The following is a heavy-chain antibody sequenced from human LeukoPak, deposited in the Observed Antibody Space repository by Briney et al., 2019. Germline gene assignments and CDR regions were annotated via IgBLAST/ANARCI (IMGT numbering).Heavy chain of an antibody. CDR3: ARDQLAYSGYDTLFDY. CDR1: GFTFNSYA. D-gene: IGHD5-12*01. Sequence: GGSLRLSCAASGFTFNSYAIHWVRQAPGKGLEWVAVISYDGSNKYYAESVKGRFTISRDNSKNTLYLQLNSLRPDDTAVYYCARDQLAYSGYDTLFDYWGQGALVTVSS. V-gene: IGHV3-30*04. CDR2: ISYDGSNK. J-gene: IGHJ4*02.